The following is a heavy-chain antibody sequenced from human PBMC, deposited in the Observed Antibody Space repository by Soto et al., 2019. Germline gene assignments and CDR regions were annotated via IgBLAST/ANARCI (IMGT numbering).Heavy chain of an antibody. Sequence: EVQLVESGGGLVQPGGSLRLPCAASGFTFSSYWMHWVRQAPGKGLVWVSRINSDGSSTSYADSVKGRFTISRDNAKNTLYLQMNSLRAEDTAVYYCASGPIWFGDHLGDYWGQGTLVTVSS. V-gene: IGHV3-74*01. CDR2: INSDGSST. D-gene: IGHD3-10*01. J-gene: IGHJ4*02. CDR3: ASGPIWFGDHLGDY. CDR1: GFTFSSYW.